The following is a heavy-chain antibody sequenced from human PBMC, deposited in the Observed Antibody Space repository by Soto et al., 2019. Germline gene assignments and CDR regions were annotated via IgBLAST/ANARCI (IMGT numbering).Heavy chain of an antibody. CDR3: ARDATSQKSWWFAP. D-gene: IGHD2-15*01. CDR2: INANGGTT. V-gene: IGHV1-46*01. J-gene: IGHJ5*02. CDR1: GYTFINHW. Sequence: QVQLVQSGAEVKKPGASVKISCKTSGYTFINHWMHWVRQSPGRGLEWMGVINANGGTTIYAQKCQNTITLTRDPPTSTGDLESPSLRSQETAVYFCARDATSQKSWWFAPWVQGTLVIVS.